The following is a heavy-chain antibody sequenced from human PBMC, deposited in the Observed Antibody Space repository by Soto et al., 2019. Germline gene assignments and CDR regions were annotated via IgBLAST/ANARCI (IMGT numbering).Heavy chain of an antibody. CDR2: IIPIFGTA. V-gene: IGHV1-69*13. J-gene: IGHJ3*02. CDR1: GGTFSSYA. CDR3: ARAVSLYQGDAFDI. Sequence: SVKVSCKASGGTFSSYAISWVRQAPGQGLEWMGGIIPIFGTANYAQKFQGRVTITADESTSTAYMELSSLRSEDTAVYYCARAVSLYQGDAFDIWGQGTMVTVSS.